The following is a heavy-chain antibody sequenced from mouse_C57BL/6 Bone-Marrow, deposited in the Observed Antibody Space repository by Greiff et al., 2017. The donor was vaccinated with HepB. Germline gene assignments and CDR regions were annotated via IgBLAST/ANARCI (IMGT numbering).Heavy chain of an antibody. J-gene: IGHJ4*01. CDR1: GYAFSSSW. CDR3: ARNPYAMDY. CDR2: IYPGDGDT. Sequence: VQVVESGPELVKPGASVKISCKASGYAFSSSWMNWVKQRPGKGLEWIGRIYPGDGDTNYNGKFKGKATLTADKSSSTAYMQLSSLTSEDSAVYFCARNPYAMDYWGQGTSVTVSS. V-gene: IGHV1-82*01.